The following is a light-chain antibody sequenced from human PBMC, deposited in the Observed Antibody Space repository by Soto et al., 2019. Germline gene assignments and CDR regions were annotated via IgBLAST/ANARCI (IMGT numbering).Light chain of an antibody. CDR3: HQYYTTPQP. J-gene: IGKJ1*01. Sequence: DIVMTQSPDSLAVSLGERATINCKSSQSVLYSSNNKNYLAWYQQKPGQPPKLLIYWASTRESGVPDRFSGSGSGTDFTLSISSLQAEDVADYYCHQYYTTPQPFGQGTNVEIK. CDR2: WAS. V-gene: IGKV4-1*01. CDR1: QSVLYSSNNKNY.